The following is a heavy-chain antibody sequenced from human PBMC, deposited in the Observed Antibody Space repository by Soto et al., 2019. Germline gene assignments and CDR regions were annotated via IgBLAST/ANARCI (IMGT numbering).Heavy chain of an antibody. CDR2: ISTHNGDT. Sequence: ASVKVSCKISGYTFTSYGISWVRQAPGQGLEWMGWISTHNGDTNFAQKFQGRVTLTTDTSTNTAYMDLRSLTSDDTAVYYCARGYDTLNGLAYYYGMDVWGQGTTVTVSS. CDR1: GYTFTSYG. J-gene: IGHJ6*02. V-gene: IGHV1-18*01. D-gene: IGHD3-9*01. CDR3: ARGYDTLNGLAYYYGMDV.